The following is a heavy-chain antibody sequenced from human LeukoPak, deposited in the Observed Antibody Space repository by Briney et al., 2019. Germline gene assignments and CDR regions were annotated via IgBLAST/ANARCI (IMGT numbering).Heavy chain of an antibody. CDR2: IYYSGTT. J-gene: IGHJ6*02. CDR3: AREDPQTTVPEGMDV. Sequence: PSETLSLTRTVSAGSISYYYWSWIRQSPGKGLEWIGYIYYSGTTNYNPSLKSRVTISVDTSKNQFSLQLRSVTAADTAVYYCAREDPQTTVPEGMDVWGQGTTVTVSS. CDR1: AGSISYYY. V-gene: IGHV4-59*01. D-gene: IGHD4-17*01.